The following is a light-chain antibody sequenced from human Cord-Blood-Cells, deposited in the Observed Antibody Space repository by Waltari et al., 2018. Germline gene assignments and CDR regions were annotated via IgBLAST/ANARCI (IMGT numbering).Light chain of an antibody. Sequence: QSVLTQPPSASGTPGQRVTISCSGSSSNIGRNTVNWYQQLPRKTPKLLIYSKNQRPTGVPDRFSGSNSGTSASLAISGLQSEDEADYYCAAWDDSLNGPVFGGGTKLTVL. CDR1: SSNIGRNT. J-gene: IGLJ3*02. CDR3: AAWDDSLNGPV. CDR2: SKN. V-gene: IGLV1-44*01.